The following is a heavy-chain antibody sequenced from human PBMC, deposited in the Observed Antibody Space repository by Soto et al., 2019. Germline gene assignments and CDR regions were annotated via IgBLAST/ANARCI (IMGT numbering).Heavy chain of an antibody. D-gene: IGHD3-3*01. V-gene: IGHV1-69*13. CDR1: GGTFSSYA. CDR2: IIPIFGTA. Sequence: SVKVSCKVSGGTFSSYAISWVRQAPGQGLEWMGGIIPIFGTANYAQKFQGRVTITADESTSTAYMELSSLRSEDTAVYYCARDKGNYDFWSGYRYYYYGMDVWGQGTTVTVSS. J-gene: IGHJ6*02. CDR3: ARDKGNYDFWSGYRYYYYGMDV.